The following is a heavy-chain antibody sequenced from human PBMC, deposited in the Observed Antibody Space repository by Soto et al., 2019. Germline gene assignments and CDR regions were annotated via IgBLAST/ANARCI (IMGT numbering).Heavy chain of an antibody. CDR3: ASGASRWYPYFFDS. J-gene: IGHJ4*02. Sequence: GAAVKVSCKASGYTFTGYYMHWVRQAPGQGLEWMGGINPNSGGPNYAQKFQGRVTMTTDTSTNTVYMELSSLRSDDTAVYFCASGASRWYPYFFDSWAQGTLVTVSS. V-gene: IGHV1-2*02. CDR1: GYTFTGYY. D-gene: IGHD6-13*01. CDR2: INPNSGGP.